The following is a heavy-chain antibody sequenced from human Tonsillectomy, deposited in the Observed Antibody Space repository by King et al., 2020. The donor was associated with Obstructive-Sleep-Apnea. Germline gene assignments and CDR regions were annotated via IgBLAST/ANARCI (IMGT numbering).Heavy chain of an antibody. CDR2: VRYDGSNK. J-gene: IGHJ6*02. Sequence: GQLVQSGGGVVQPGRSLRLSCAASGFTFSSYGMHWVRQAPGKGLEWVAFVRYDGSNKYYADSVKGRFTISRDNSNNTLYLQMNILTAEDTAVYYCAKNEPYSSRWYSSLNYYYYGMDVWGQGTTVTVSS. D-gene: IGHD6-13*01. V-gene: IGHV3-30*02. CDR3: AKNEPYSSRWYSSLNYYYYGMDV. CDR1: GFTFSSYG.